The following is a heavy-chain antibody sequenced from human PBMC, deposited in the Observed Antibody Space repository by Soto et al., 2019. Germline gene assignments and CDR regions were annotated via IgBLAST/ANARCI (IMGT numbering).Heavy chain of an antibody. CDR3: ARTHNYDFWSGYYYGVFDY. Sequence: PGGSLRLSCAASGFTFSSYGMHWVRQAPGKGLEWVAVIWYDGSNKYYADSVKGRFTISRDNSKNTLYLQMNSLRAEDTAVYYCARTHNYDFWSGYYYGVFDYWGQGTLVTVSS. CDR2: IWYDGSNK. CDR1: GFTFSSYG. J-gene: IGHJ4*02. V-gene: IGHV3-33*01. D-gene: IGHD3-3*01.